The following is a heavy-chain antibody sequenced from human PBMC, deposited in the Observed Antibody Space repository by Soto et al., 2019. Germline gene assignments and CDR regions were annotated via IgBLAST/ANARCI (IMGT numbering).Heavy chain of an antibody. CDR3: ARDLPYY. Sequence: QVQLVESGGGVVQPGRSLRLSCAASGFTFSSYAMHWVRQAPGKGLEWVAVISYDGSNKYYADSVKGRFTISRDNSKNTLYLQMNSLRAEDPAVYYCARDLPYYWGQGTLVTVSS. CDR1: GFTFSSYA. J-gene: IGHJ4*02. V-gene: IGHV3-30-3*01. CDR2: ISYDGSNK.